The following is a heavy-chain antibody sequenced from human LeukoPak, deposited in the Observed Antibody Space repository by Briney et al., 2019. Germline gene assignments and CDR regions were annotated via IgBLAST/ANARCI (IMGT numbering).Heavy chain of an antibody. CDR2: ISGSGGST. D-gene: IGHD5-18*01. CDR3: AKEIGGYSYGWVDY. CDR1: GFTFSDYY. J-gene: IGHJ4*02. Sequence: GGSLRLSCAASGFTFSDYYMSWIRQAPGKGLEWVSAISGSGGSTYYADSVKGRFTISRDNSKNTLYLQMNSLRAEDTAVYYCAKEIGGYSYGWVDYWGQGTLVTVSS. V-gene: IGHV3-23*01.